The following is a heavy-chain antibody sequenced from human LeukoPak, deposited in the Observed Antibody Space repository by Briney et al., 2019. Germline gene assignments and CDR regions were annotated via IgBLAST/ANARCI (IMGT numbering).Heavy chain of an antibody. D-gene: IGHD6-19*01. V-gene: IGHV3-23*01. Sequence: GESLTLSCAVSGFTFSSYAMIWVRQGPGKGLEWVSGMSSRGAGTYYANPVKGRFTSSRNNSKNTLYLQMNSLRAEATAVYHCATGKGVAVAGSFDYWGQGTLVTVSS. CDR2: MSSRGAGT. J-gene: IGHJ4*02. CDR3: ATGKGVAVAGSFDY. CDR1: GFTFSSYA.